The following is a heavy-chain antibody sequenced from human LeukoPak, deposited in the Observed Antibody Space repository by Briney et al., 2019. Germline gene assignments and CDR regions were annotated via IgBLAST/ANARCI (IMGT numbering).Heavy chain of an antibody. D-gene: IGHD1-1*01. V-gene: IGHV1-18*01. CDR1: GYTFTSYD. CDR2: ISTYNDNT. Sequence: ASVKVSCKASGYTFTSYDISWVRQAPGQGLEWMGWISTYNDNTSYAQKLQGRVTMTTEISTSTAYMELRSLRSDDTAVYYCARDQLSRGVWFDPWGQGTLVTVSS. J-gene: IGHJ5*02. CDR3: ARDQLSRGVWFDP.